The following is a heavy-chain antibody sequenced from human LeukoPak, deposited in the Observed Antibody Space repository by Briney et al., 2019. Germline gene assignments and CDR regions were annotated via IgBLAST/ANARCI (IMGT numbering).Heavy chain of an antibody. CDR1: GGSISTYY. D-gene: IGHD3-22*01. Sequence: SETLSLTCTVSGGSISTYYWSWIRQPPGKGLEWIGYIFYSGSTNYNPSLKSRVTISVDTSKNQFSLRLSSVTAADTAVYYCARVDHDSSGYSHRDYFDYWGQGTLVTVSS. CDR3: ARVDHDSSGYSHRDYFDY. CDR2: IFYSGST. J-gene: IGHJ4*02. V-gene: IGHV4-59*08.